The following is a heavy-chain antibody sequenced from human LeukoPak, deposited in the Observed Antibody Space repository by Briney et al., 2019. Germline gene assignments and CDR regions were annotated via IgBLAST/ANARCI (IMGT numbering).Heavy chain of an antibody. D-gene: IGHD4-17*01. Sequence: GASVKVSCKASGYTFTSYGISWVRQAPGQGLEWMGWISAYNGNTNYAQKLQGRVTMTTDTSTSTAYMELRSLRSDDTAVYYCARDIPFRRDYGEIWYFDLWGRGTLVTVSS. J-gene: IGHJ2*01. V-gene: IGHV1-18*01. CDR2: ISAYNGNT. CDR3: ARDIPFRRDYGEIWYFDL. CDR1: GYTFTSYG.